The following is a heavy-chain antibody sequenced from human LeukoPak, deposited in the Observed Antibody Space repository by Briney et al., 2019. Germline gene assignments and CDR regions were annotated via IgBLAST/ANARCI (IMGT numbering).Heavy chain of an antibody. CDR1: GYTFTSYY. D-gene: IGHD5-24*01. V-gene: IGHV1-46*01. Sequence: ASVKVSCKASGYTFTSYYMHWVRQAPGQGLEWMGIINPSGGSTSYAQKFQGRVTMTRDTSTSTVYMELSSLRPEDTAVYHCARDGYNPNPFDYWGQGTLVTVSS. CDR3: ARDGYNPNPFDY. CDR2: INPSGGST. J-gene: IGHJ4*02.